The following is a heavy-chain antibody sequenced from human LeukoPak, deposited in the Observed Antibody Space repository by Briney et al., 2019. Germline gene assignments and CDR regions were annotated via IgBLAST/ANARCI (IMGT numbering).Heavy chain of an antibody. V-gene: IGHV3-74*01. CDR1: GFTFNSYW. Sequence: PGGSLRLSCAASGFTFNSYWMHWVRQAPGKGLVWVSRINSDGSGTSDADFVKGRFTISRDNSKNTLYLQMNSLRAEDTAMYYCARDRLTNDAFDIWSQGTMVTVSS. CDR2: INSDGSGT. D-gene: IGHD2-8*01. CDR3: ARDRLTNDAFDI. J-gene: IGHJ3*02.